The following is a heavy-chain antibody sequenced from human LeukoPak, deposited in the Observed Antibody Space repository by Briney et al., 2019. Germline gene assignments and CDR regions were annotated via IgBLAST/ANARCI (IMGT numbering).Heavy chain of an antibody. V-gene: IGHV4-4*07. J-gene: IGHJ6*03. Sequence: SETLSLTCTVSGGSISSYYWSWIRQPAGKGLEWIGRIYTSGSTNYNPSLKSRVTMSVDTSTNQFSLKLSSVTAADTAVYYCARDGSGSYFTHYYYYMDVWGKGTTVTVSS. CDR1: GGSISSYY. D-gene: IGHD3-10*01. CDR3: ARDGSGSYFTHYYYYMDV. CDR2: IYTSGST.